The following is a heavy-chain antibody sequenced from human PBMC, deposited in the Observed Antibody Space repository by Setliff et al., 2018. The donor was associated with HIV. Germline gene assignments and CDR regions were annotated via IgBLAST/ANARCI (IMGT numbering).Heavy chain of an antibody. D-gene: IGHD5-12*01. V-gene: IGHV4-31*03. Sequence: SETLSLTCTVSGDSISSGGHYWSWIRQSPGKGLEWIGYIHYSGSTSYNPSLRSRVTISVDTSKNQFSLKLSSVTAADTAVYYCARRSGYAEDYWGQGTLVTVSS. J-gene: IGHJ4*02. CDR1: GDSISSGGHY. CDR3: ARRSGYAEDY. CDR2: IHYSGST.